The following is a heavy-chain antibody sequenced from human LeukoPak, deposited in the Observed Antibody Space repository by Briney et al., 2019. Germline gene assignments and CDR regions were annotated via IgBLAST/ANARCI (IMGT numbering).Heavy chain of an antibody. CDR1: GGSISSYY. D-gene: IGHD6-13*01. V-gene: IGHV4-59*01. Sequence: SETLSLTCTVSGGSISSYYWSWIRQPPGKGLEWIGYIYYSGSTNYNPSLKSRVTISVDTSKNQFSLKLSSVTAADTAVYYCARQSIAAAGTFDYWGQGTLVTVSS. CDR2: IYYSGST. CDR3: ARQSIAAAGTFDY. J-gene: IGHJ4*02.